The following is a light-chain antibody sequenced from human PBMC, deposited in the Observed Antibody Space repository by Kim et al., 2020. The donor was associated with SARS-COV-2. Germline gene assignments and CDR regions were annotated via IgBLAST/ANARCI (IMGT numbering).Light chain of an antibody. CDR1: QSVRSN. J-gene: IGKJ4*01. V-gene: IGKV3-15*01. Sequence: EIVMTQSPATLSVSPGETATLSCRASQSVRSNFLAWYHQKPGQAPRLLMYGISTRATGIPARFSGSGSGTEFTLTISSLQSEDFGVYYCQQHSNWPLTFGGGTKVDIK. CDR2: GIS. CDR3: QQHSNWPLT.